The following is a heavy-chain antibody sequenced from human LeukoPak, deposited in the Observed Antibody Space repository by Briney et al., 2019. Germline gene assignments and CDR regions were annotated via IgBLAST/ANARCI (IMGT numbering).Heavy chain of an antibody. V-gene: IGHV1-8*01. Sequence: GASVKVSCKASGYTFTSHDINWVRQATGQGLEWMGWMSPNSGDTGYAQKFQGRVTMISDSSISTAYMELSSLRSEDTAIYYCVRTPPNWGFDYWGQGTLVTVSS. D-gene: IGHD7-27*01. CDR3: VRTPPNWGFDY. J-gene: IGHJ4*02. CDR1: GYTFTSHD. CDR2: MSPNSGDT.